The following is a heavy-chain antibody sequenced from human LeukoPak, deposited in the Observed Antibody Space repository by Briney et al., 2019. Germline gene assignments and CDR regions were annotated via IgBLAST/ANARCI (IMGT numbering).Heavy chain of an antibody. CDR2: ITSTSNHI. J-gene: IGHJ4*02. Sequence: PGGSLRLSCAGSGFTVSSNYMSWVRQAPGKGLEWVSAITSTSNHINYADSVKGRFTISRDSANNSLYLQMNSLRAEDTAVYYCARVYSANGYGSGYYDYWGQGTLVTVSS. CDR3: ARVYSANGYGSGYYDY. V-gene: IGHV3-21*01. D-gene: IGHD3-10*01. CDR1: GFTVSSNY.